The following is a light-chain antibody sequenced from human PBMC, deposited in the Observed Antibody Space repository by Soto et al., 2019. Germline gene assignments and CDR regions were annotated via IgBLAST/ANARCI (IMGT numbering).Light chain of an antibody. CDR2: VNIDGSH. Sequence: QLVLTQSPSTSASLGASIKLTCTLTSGHTTYAITWHQQQPEKGPRYLMRVNIDGSHSKGDGIPDRFSGSSSGAERYLTISNLQSEDEADYYCQTWGTGVHWVFGDGTKLTV. J-gene: IGLJ3*02. CDR1: SGHTTYA. V-gene: IGLV4-69*02. CDR3: QTWGTGVHWV.